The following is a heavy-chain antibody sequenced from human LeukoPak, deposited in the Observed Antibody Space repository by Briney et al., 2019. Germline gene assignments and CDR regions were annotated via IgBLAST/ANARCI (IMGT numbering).Heavy chain of an antibody. CDR2: IYYSGST. D-gene: IGHD6-19*01. J-gene: IGHJ4*02. CDR3: ARTDSKSYSSGWYNY. Sequence: SETLSLTCTVSGGSISSSSYYWGWIRQPPGKGLEWIGSIYYSGSTYYNPSLKSRVTISVDTSKNQFSLKLSSATATDTAVYYCARTDSKSYSSGWYNYWGQGTLVTVSS. CDR1: GGSISSSSYY. V-gene: IGHV4-39*01.